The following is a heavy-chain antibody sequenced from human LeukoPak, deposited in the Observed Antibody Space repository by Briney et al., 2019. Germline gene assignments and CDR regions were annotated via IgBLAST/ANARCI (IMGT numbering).Heavy chain of an antibody. V-gene: IGHV1-2*02. J-gene: IGHJ4*02. Sequence: ASVKVPCKASVYTFTGYYMHWVRQAPGQEVEWMGWINPNSGGTNYAQKFQGRVTMTRDTSISTAYMELSRLRSDDTAVYYCARTKGDSSSAPLDYWGQGTLVTVSS. D-gene: IGHD6-13*01. CDR3: ARTKGDSSSAPLDY. CDR2: INPNSGGT. CDR1: VYTFTGYY.